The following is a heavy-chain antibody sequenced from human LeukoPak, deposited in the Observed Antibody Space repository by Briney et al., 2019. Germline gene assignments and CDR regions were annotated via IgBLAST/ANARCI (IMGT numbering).Heavy chain of an antibody. V-gene: IGHV1-2*02. CDR1: GYTFTGYY. J-gene: IGHJ4*02. Sequence: ASVKVSCKASGYTFTGYYMHWVRQAPGQGLEWMGWINPNSGGTNYAQKFQGRVTMTRDTSISTAYMELSRLRSDDTAVYYCARESQTRQQLYGYWGQGTLVTVSS. CDR2: INPNSGGT. CDR3: ARESQTRQQLYGY. D-gene: IGHD6-13*01.